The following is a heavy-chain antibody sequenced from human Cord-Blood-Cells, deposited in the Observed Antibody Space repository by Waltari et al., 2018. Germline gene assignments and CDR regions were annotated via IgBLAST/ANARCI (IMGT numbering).Heavy chain of an antibody. CDR3: ARDGSPKAGTAFDI. V-gene: IGHV1-18*01. J-gene: IGHJ3*02. CDR2: ISAYNGNT. D-gene: IGHD6-19*01. CDR1: GCHFTSYG. Sequence: QDQLVQSGAEVKKPGATVKDSCMDSGCHFTSYGIGWVRQAAGQGLEWMGWISAYNGNTNSAQKLQGRVTMTTDTSTSTAYLELRSLRSDDTAVYYCARDGSPKAGTAFDIWGQGTMVTVSS.